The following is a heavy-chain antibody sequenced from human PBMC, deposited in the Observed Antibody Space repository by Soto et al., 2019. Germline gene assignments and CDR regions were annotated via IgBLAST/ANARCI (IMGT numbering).Heavy chain of an antibody. V-gene: IGHV3-21*01. Sequence: EVQLVESGGGLVKPGGSLRLSCAASGFTFSSYSMNWVRQAPGKGLEWVSSISSSSSYIYYADSVKGRFTISRDNAKNSLYLQMNRLRAEDTAVYYCARDLGAAAVLSSLDPWGQGTLVTVSS. CDR2: ISSSSSYI. CDR3: ARDLGAAAVLSSLDP. D-gene: IGHD6-13*01. CDR1: GFTFSSYS. J-gene: IGHJ5*02.